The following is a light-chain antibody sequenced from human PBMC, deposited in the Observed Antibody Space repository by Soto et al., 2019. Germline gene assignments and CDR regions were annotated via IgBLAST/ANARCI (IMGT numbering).Light chain of an antibody. CDR2: HAS. Sequence: DIRVTHSLIVLSLSLGHRGNIIGRSSQSISSWLAWYQQKPGTAPNLLIYHASNLRGGVQSRFSGSGSGTDFTLTISSLQPEDFATYYCQQLNRYPGNPFGQGTRLAI. CDR3: QQLNRYPGNP. V-gene: IGKV1-5*02. CDR1: QSISSW. J-gene: IGKJ5*01.